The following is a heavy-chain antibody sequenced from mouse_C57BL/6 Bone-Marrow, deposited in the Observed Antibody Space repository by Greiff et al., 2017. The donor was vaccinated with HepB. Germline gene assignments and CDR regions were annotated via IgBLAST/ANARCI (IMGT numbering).Heavy chain of an antibody. CDR2: IDPSDSYT. CDR1: GYPFTSYW. CDR3: AGYGNYGY. J-gene: IGHJ2*01. Sequence: QVQLQQPGAELVMPGASVKLSCKASGYPFTSYWMHWVKQRPGQGLEWIGEIDPSDSYTNYNQKFKGKSTLTVDKSSSTADMQLSSLTSEASAVYYCAGYGNYGYWGQGTTLTVAS. V-gene: IGHV1-69*01. D-gene: IGHD2-1*01.